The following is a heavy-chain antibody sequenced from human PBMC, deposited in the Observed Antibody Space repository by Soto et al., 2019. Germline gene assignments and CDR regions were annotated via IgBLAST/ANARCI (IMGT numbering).Heavy chain of an antibody. V-gene: IGHV3-9*01. D-gene: IGHD2-21*01. Sequence: EVQLVESGGGLVQPGRSLRLSCAASGFTFGDYAMHWVRQAPGKGLEWVSGISWNSVSIGYADSVKGRFNISKDNAQSSLYLPSMTMTPDYPALYSCVKVAVIGPLFYNYYMDVWGPGNTVTVSS. CDR2: ISWNSVSI. J-gene: IGHJ6*03. CDR3: VKVAVIGPLFYNYYMDV. CDR1: GFTFGDYA.